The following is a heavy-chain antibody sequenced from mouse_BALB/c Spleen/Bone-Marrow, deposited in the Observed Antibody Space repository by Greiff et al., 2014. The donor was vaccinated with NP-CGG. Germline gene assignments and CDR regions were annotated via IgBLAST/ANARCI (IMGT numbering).Heavy chain of an antibody. Sequence: EVQLQQSGAELVKPGASVKLSCTASGFNIKDTYMHWVKQRPEQGLEWIGWIDPANGNTKYDPNFQGKATITADTSYNTAYLQLSSLASEDTAVYYCARDYDYFFDYWGQGTTLTVSS. J-gene: IGHJ2*01. D-gene: IGHD2-4*01. CDR3: ARDYDYFFDY. CDR1: GFNIKDTY. CDR2: IDPANGNT. V-gene: IGHV14-3*02.